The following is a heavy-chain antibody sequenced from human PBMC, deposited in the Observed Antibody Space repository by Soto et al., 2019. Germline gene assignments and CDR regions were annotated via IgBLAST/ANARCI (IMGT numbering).Heavy chain of an antibody. V-gene: IGHV2-5*01. CDR3: AHREKYYFDS. CDR1: GFSLSTSGMR. Sequence: QITLKESGPTLVKPTQTLTLTCTFSGFSLSTSGMRVGWIRQPPGRALEWLAIIYWNDDKRYSPSLKSRLTITKAASKNQVVLTMTNMDPVDTATYFCAHREKYYFDSWGQGTLVTVSS. J-gene: IGHJ4*02. CDR2: IYWNDDK.